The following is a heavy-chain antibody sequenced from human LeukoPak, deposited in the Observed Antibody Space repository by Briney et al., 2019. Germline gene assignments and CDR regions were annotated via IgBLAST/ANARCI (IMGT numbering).Heavy chain of an antibody. CDR3: ARVVGSWYGMDV. Sequence: GASVKVSCKASGGTFSSYAISWVRQAPGQGPEWMGWINPNSGGTNYAQKFQGRVTMTRDTSISTAYMELSRLRSDDTAVYYCARVVGSWYGMDVWGQGTTVTVSS. V-gene: IGHV1-2*02. CDR2: INPNSGGT. D-gene: IGHD2-2*01. CDR1: GGTFSSYA. J-gene: IGHJ6*02.